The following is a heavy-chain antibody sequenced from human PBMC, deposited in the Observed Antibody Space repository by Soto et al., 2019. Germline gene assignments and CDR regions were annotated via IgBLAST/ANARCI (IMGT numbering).Heavy chain of an antibody. CDR3: ARDHWVRATRDSSFEY. D-gene: IGHD3-16*01. Sequence: ASVKVSCKASGYTFTSYGISWVRQAPGQGLEWMGWISAYNGNTNYAQKLQGRVTMTTDTSTSTAYMELMSLRSDDTAAYYCARDHWVRATRDSSFEYWGQGTLGT. CDR1: GYTFTSYG. CDR2: ISAYNGNT. V-gene: IGHV1-18*01. J-gene: IGHJ4*02.